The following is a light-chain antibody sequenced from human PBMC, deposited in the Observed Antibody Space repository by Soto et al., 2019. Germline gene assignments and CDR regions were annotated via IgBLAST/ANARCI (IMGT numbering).Light chain of an antibody. CDR1: SIDVGTYDF. CDR2: DVS. J-gene: IGLJ1*01. CDR3: CLYAVTFYV. Sequence: QSALTQPRSGSGSPVQAVTISCTGTSIDVGTYDFVSWYQHHPGKAPRLMIFDVSERPSGVPDRFSGSKSGNTASLTISGLQAEDGDDYYCCLYAVTFYVFGTGTQVT. V-gene: IGLV2-11*01.